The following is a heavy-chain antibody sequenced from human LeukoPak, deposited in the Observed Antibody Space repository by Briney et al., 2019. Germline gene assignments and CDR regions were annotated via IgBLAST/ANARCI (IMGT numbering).Heavy chain of an antibody. Sequence: PSETLSLTCTVSGGSIGSGGYYWTWIRQPPGKGLEWIGYIYHSGSTYYNPSLKSRVTIPVDRSKNQFSLKLSSVTAADTAVYYCARGSLQWLAWDYWGQGTLVTVSS. V-gene: IGHV4-30-2*01. CDR1: GGSIGSGGYY. J-gene: IGHJ4*02. D-gene: IGHD5-12*01. CDR3: ARGSLQWLAWDY. CDR2: IYHSGST.